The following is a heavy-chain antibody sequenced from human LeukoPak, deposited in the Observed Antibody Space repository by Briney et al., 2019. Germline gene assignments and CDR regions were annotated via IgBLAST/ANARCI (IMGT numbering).Heavy chain of an antibody. J-gene: IGHJ3*02. CDR3: ATEASSYYDAFDI. V-gene: IGHV1-69*13. CDR1: GGTFISYA. CDR2: IIPIFGTA. D-gene: IGHD6-6*01. Sequence: SVKVSCKASGGTFISYAISWVRQAPGQGLEWMGGIIPIFGTANYAQKFQGRVTITADESTSTAYMELSSLRSEDTAVYYCATEASSYYDAFDIWGQGTMVTVSS.